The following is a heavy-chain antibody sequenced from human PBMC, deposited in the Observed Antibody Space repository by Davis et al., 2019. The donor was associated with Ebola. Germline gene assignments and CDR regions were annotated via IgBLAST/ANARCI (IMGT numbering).Heavy chain of an antibody. Sequence: GGSLRLSCAASGFSFRYYWMSWVRQAPGKGLEWVANINEDGSEKEYVDSVKGRLTIFRDNAKRSLSLQMNSLGAADTAVYYCVRAGRLGESYYYYGMDVWGQGTTVTVAS. D-gene: IGHD3-16*01. V-gene: IGHV3-7*03. J-gene: IGHJ6*02. CDR2: INEDGSEK. CDR3: VRAGRLGESYYYYGMDV. CDR1: GFSFRYYW.